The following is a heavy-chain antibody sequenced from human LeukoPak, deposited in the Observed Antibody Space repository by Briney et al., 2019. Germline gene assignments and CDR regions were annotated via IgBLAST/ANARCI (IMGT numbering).Heavy chain of an antibody. D-gene: IGHD1-1*01. V-gene: IGHV3-73*01. CDR1: GFTFSGSA. CDR2: IRSKANSYAT. J-gene: IGHJ3*02. CDR3: ARDMEPDAFDI. Sequence: WGSLRLSCAASGFTFSGSAMHRVRQASGKGLEWVGRIRSKANSYATAYAASVKGRFTISRDDSKNTAYLQMNSLRAEDTAIYYCARDMEPDAFDIWGQGTMVTVSS.